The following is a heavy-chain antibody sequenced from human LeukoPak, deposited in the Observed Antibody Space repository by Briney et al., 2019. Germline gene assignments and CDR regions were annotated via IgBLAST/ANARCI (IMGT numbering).Heavy chain of an antibody. CDR1: GGSFSGYY. J-gene: IGHJ5*02. D-gene: IGHD2-2*01. CDR2: INHSGST. V-gene: IGHV4-34*01. CDR3: ARGPTGSTSWARRGTRNWFDP. Sequence: SETLSLTCAVYGGSFSGYYWSWIRQPPGKGLEWIGEINHSGSTNYNPSLKSRVTISVDTSKNQFSLKLSSVTAADTAVYYCARGPTGSTSWARRGTRNWFDPWGQGTLVTVSS.